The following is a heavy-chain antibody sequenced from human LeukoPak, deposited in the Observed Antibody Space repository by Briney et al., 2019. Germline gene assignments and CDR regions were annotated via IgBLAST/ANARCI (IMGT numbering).Heavy chain of an antibody. CDR1: GFTFSSYA. Sequence: GGSLRLSCAASGFTFSSYAMSWVRQAPGKGLEWVSAISGSGGSTYYADSVKGRFTISRDNSKNTLYLQMNSLRAEDTAVYYCAKDSRRLVGAIDAFDIWGQGTMVTVSS. CDR2: ISGSGGST. D-gene: IGHD1-26*01. V-gene: IGHV3-23*01. J-gene: IGHJ3*02. CDR3: AKDSRRLVGAIDAFDI.